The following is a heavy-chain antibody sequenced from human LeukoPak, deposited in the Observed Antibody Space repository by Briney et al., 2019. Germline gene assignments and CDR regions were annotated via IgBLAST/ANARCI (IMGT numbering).Heavy chain of an antibody. CDR3: ARGRTGITMVRGVIQKSLYYFDY. V-gene: IGHV4-34*01. D-gene: IGHD3-10*01. J-gene: IGHJ4*02. Sequence: SETLSLTCAVYGGSFSGYYWSWSRQPPGKGLEWLGEINHSGSTNYNPSLKSRVTISVDTSKNQFSLKLSSVTAADTAVYYCARGRTGITMVRGVIQKSLYYFDYWGQGTLVTVSS. CDR1: GGSFSGYY. CDR2: INHSGST.